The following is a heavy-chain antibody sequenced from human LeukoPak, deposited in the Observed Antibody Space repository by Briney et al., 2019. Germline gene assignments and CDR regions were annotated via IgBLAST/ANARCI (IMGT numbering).Heavy chain of an antibody. Sequence: SETLSLTCTLSGGSISSSSYYWGWIRQPPGKGLEWIGSIYYNGGTYYNPSLKSRVTISVDTSKNQFSLKLRSVTAADTAVYYCARLPRSDVAVAGPIDYWGQGTLVTVSS. V-gene: IGHV4-39*01. CDR1: GGSISSSSYY. CDR3: ARLPRSDVAVAGPIDY. D-gene: IGHD6-19*01. CDR2: IYYNGGT. J-gene: IGHJ4*02.